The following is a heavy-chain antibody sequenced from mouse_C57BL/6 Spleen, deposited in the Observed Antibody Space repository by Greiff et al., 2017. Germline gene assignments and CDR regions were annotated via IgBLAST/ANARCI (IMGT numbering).Heavy chain of an antibody. D-gene: IGHD2-4*01. CDR2: IYPRDGST. Sequence: QVQLKESDAELVKPGASVTISCKASGYTFTDHTIHWMKQRPEQGLEWIGYIYPRDGSTKYNEKFKGKATLTADKSSSTAYMQLRSLTSEDSAVYFCARTAYDYDFDYWGQGTTLTVSA. J-gene: IGHJ2*01. CDR3: ARTAYDYDFDY. V-gene: IGHV1-78*01. CDR1: GYTFTDHT.